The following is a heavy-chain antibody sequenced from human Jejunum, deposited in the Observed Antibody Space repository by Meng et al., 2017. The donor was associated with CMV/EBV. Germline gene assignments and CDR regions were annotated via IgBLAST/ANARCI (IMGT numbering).Heavy chain of an antibody. CDR1: GFTFSNYA. D-gene: IGHD4/OR15-4a*01. CDR2: ISYDGSDN. V-gene: IGHV3-30-3*01. CDR3: ARVNDYGGAHYGMDV. Sequence: GFTFSNYAMHWVRRAPGKGLEWVAVISYDGSDNYYADSVKGRFTISRDNSKNTLDLQMNSLRAEDTAFYYCARVNDYGGAHYGMDVWGQGTTVTVSS. J-gene: IGHJ6*02.